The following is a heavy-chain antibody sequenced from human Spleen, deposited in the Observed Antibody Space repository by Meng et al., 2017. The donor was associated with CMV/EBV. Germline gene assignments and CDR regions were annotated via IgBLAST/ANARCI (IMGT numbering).Heavy chain of an antibody. CDR1: GYTFTSYY. D-gene: IGHD4-17*01. V-gene: IGHV1-46*01. CDR3: AKAPLGVYGDLDY. J-gene: IGHJ4*02. Sequence: ASVKVSCKASGYTFTSYYMHWVRQAPGQGLEWMGIINPSGGGTSYAQKFQGRVTMTRDTATSTVYMELSSLRSEDTAAYYCAKAPLGVYGDLDYWGQGTLVTVSS. CDR2: INPSGGGT.